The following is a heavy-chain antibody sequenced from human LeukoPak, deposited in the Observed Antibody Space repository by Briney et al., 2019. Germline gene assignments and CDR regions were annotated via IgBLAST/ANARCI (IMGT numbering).Heavy chain of an antibody. CDR2: ISGSGKTT. CDR1: GVTFSTFT. Sequence: GGSLRLSCAASGVTFSTFTMSWVRQAPGKGLEWVSGISGSGKTTYYADSVKGRFTISRDNSKNTLYLQMNSLRAEDTALYYCAKDRVEATTDAFDIWGQGTMVTVSS. D-gene: IGHD1-26*01. V-gene: IGHV3-23*01. CDR3: AKDRVEATTDAFDI. J-gene: IGHJ3*02.